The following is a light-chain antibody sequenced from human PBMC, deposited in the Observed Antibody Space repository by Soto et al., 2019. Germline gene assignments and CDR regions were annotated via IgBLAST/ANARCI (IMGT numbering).Light chain of an antibody. CDR2: GAS. CDR3: QQYKKWPWT. CDR1: QSVSSN. V-gene: IGKV3-15*01. Sequence: EIVLTQSPGTLSLSPGERATLSCRASQSVSSNLAWYQQKPGQAPRLLIYGASTRATGIPARCSGSGSGTEFTLTITSLQSEDFAVYYCQQYKKWPWTFGQGTKVDIK. J-gene: IGKJ1*01.